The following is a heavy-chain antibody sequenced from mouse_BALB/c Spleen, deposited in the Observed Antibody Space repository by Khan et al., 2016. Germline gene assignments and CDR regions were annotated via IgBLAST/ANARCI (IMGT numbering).Heavy chain of an antibody. CDR1: GFTFNTYA. CDR3: VRRDLGYGSFDY. J-gene: IGHJ2*01. D-gene: IGHD4-1*01. Sequence: EVQLVESGGGLVQPKGSLKLSCAASGFTFNTYAMNWVRQAPGKGLEWVARIRSKSNNYATYYADSVKDRFTISRDDSQSMLYLQMNNLKTEDTAMYYFVRRDLGYGSFDYWGQGTTLTVSS. V-gene: IGHV10-1*02. CDR2: IRSKSNNYAT.